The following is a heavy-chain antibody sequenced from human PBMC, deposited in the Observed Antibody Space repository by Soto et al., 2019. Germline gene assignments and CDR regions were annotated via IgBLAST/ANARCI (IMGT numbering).Heavy chain of an antibody. V-gene: IGHV5-51*01. CDR1: GYSFTSYW. CDR3: ARAEGAAPFDY. J-gene: IGHJ4*02. D-gene: IGHD1-26*01. Sequence: ESLKVSCEGCGYSFTSYWIVWVRQMPGKGLEWMGIIYPGDSDTRDSPSFQGQVTISADKSIRTAYLQWSSLKAADTAMYYCARAEGAAPFDYWGQGTLVTVSS. CDR2: IYPGDSDT.